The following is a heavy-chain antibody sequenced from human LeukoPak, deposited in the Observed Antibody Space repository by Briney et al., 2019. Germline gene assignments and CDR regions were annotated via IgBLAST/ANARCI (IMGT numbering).Heavy chain of an antibody. Sequence: SETLSLTCTVSSGSISSSSYYWGWIRQPPGKGLEWIGTIYYSGSTYYNPSLKSRVTISVDTSKNQFSLKLSSVTAADTAVYYCAKIYYYYYYMDVWGKGTTVTISS. J-gene: IGHJ6*03. CDR3: AKIYYYYYYMDV. CDR1: SGSISSSSYY. CDR2: IYYSGST. D-gene: IGHD2/OR15-2a*01. V-gene: IGHV4-39*07.